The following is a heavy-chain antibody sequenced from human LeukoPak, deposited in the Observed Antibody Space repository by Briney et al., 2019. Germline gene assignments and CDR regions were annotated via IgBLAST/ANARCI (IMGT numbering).Heavy chain of an antibody. CDR1: GFTFAHYT. V-gene: IGHV3-43*01. CDR3: ARDGTAAGLYFDL. D-gene: IGHD6-13*01. CDR2: ISWNGGNI. J-gene: IGHJ4*01. Sequence: GGSLRLSCAASGFTFAHYTLHWVRHAPGKGLEWVSLISWNGGNIFYADSVKGRFTLSRDNPKNSLYLQMSSLRAEDTAVYYCARDGTAAGLYFDLWGQGTLVTVSS.